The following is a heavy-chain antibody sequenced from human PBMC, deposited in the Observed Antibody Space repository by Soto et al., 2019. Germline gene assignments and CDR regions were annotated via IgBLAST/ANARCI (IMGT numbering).Heavy chain of an antibody. CDR1: GFTFSDYY. D-gene: IGHD6-6*01. CDR2: ISSSGSTI. Sequence: EGSLRLSCAASGFTFSDYYMSWIRQAPGKGLEWVSYISSSGSTIYYADSVKGRFTISRDNAKNSLYLQMNSLRAEDTAVYYCAREAFIAARPGSNYYYYMDVWGKGTTVTVSS. J-gene: IGHJ6*03. CDR3: AREAFIAARPGSNYYYYMDV. V-gene: IGHV3-11*01.